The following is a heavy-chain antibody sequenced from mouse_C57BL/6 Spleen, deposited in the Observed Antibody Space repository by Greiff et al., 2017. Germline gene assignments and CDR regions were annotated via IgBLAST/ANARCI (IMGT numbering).Heavy chain of an antibody. CDR1: GFTFSNYW. CDR2: IRLKSDNYAT. J-gene: IGHJ2*01. Sequence: EVQVVESGGGLVQPGGSMKLSCVASGFTFSNYWMNWVRQSPEKGLEWVAQIRLKSDNYATHYAESVKGRFTISRDDSKSSVYLQMNNLRAEDTGIYYCTGGLRVFDYWGQGTTLTVSS. D-gene: IGHD2-2*01. V-gene: IGHV6-3*01. CDR3: TGGLRVFDY.